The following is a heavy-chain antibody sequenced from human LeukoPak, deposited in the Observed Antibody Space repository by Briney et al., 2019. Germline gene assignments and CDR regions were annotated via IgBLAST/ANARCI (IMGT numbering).Heavy chain of an antibody. Sequence: SVKVSCKASGGTFSSYAISWVRQAPGQGLEWMGGIIPIFGTANYAQKFQGRVTITTDESTSTAYMELSSLGSEDTAVYYCAREHPDSPLFQHWGQGTLVTVSS. CDR1: GGTFSSYA. CDR2: IIPIFGTA. CDR3: AREHPDSPLFQH. J-gene: IGHJ1*01. V-gene: IGHV1-69*05. D-gene: IGHD3-22*01.